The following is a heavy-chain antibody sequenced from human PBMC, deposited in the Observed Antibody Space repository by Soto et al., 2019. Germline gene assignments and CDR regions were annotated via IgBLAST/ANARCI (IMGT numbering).Heavy chain of an antibody. J-gene: IGHJ6*03. Sequence: PGGSLRLSCAASGFTFSSYSMNWVRQAPGKGLEWVSYISSRSSTIYYAETVKGRFTISRDNAKNSLYLQMNSLRAEDTAVYYCAREEGGYDGYYYYFMDVWGKGTTVTVSS. V-gene: IGHV3-48*01. CDR3: AREEGGYDGYYYYFMDV. CDR2: ISSRSSTI. CDR1: GFTFSSYS. D-gene: IGHD5-12*01.